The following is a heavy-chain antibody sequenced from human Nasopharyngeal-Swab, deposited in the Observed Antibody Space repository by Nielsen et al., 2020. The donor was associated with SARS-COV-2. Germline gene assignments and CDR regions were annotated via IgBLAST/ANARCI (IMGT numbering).Heavy chain of an antibody. D-gene: IGHD4-23*01. Sequence: GESLKISCKGSGYSFTSYWIGWVRQMPGKGLERMGIIYPGDSDTRYSPSFQGQVTISADKSISTAYLQWSSLKASDTAMYYCARLQPDYGGKYNWFDPWGQGTLVTVSS. J-gene: IGHJ5*02. CDR2: IYPGDSDT. CDR3: ARLQPDYGGKYNWFDP. V-gene: IGHV5-51*01. CDR1: GYSFTSYW.